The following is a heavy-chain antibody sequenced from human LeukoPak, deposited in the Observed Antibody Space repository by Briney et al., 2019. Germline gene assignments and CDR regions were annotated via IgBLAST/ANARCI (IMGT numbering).Heavy chain of an antibody. CDR1: GFSVSSHF. CDR3: ARDVTVYRANPLYYFDS. CDR2: IYSDSYNSAT. D-gene: IGHD4/OR15-4a*01. V-gene: IGHV3-66*01. Sequence: GGSLRLSCAVSGFSVSSHFMSWVRQAPGKGLEWVAVIYSDSYNSATYYADSVKGRFTISRDSSRNMVFLQMNSLRAEDTAVYYSARDVTVYRANPLYYFDSWGQGTLVTVSS. J-gene: IGHJ4*02.